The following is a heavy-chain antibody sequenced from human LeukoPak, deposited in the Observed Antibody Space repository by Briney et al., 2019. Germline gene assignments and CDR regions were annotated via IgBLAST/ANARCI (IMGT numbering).Heavy chain of an antibody. V-gene: IGHV3-21*01. CDR2: ISSSSSYI. CDR3: TRACVYYDSSGCDY. Sequence: GGSLRLSCAASGFTFSSYEMNWVRQAPGKGLEWVSSISSSSSYIYYADSVKGRFTISRDNARKSLYLQMNSLRAEDTAVYYCTRACVYYDSSGCDYWGQGTLVTVSS. D-gene: IGHD3-22*01. CDR1: GFTFSSYE. J-gene: IGHJ4*02.